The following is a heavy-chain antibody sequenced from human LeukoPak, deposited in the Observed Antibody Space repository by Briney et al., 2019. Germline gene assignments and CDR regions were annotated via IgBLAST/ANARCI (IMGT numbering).Heavy chain of an antibody. J-gene: IGHJ6*03. CDR1: GFTFSSYA. Sequence: GGSLRLSCAASGFTFSSYAMHWVRQAPGKGLEWVAVISYDGSNKYYADSVKGRFTISRDNSKNTLYLQMNSLRAEDTAVYYCARDGCDDDCYYYYYYMDVWGKGTTVTVSS. D-gene: IGHD2-21*01. CDR3: ARDGCDDDCYYYYYYMDV. CDR2: ISYDGSNK. V-gene: IGHV3-30-3*01.